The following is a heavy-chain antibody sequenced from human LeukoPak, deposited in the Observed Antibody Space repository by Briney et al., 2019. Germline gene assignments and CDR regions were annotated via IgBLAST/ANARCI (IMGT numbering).Heavy chain of an antibody. J-gene: IGHJ4*02. CDR2: ISSSSSYI. Sequence: GGSLRLSCAASGFTFSSYSMNWVRQAPGKGLEWVSSISSSSSYIYYADSVKGRFTISRDNAKNSLYLQMNSLRAEDTAVYYCARGMGYCSSTSCSVYYFDYWGQGTLVTVSS. D-gene: IGHD2-2*01. CDR3: ARGMGYCSSTSCSVYYFDY. V-gene: IGHV3-21*01. CDR1: GFTFSSYS.